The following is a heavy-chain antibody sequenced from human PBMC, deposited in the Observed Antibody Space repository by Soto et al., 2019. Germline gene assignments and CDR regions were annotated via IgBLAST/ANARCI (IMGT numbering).Heavy chain of an antibody. CDR1: GFTFSDYY. CDR3: ARVAPVADFWSGYYTRWFDP. V-gene: IGHV3-11*01. D-gene: IGHD3-3*01. CDR2: ISSSGSTI. J-gene: IGHJ5*02. Sequence: GGSLRLSCAASGFTFSDYYMSWIRQAPGKGLEWVSYISSSGSTIYYADSVKGRFTISRDNAKNSLYLQMNSLRAEDTAVYYCARVAPVADFWSGYYTRWFDPWGQGTLVTVSS.